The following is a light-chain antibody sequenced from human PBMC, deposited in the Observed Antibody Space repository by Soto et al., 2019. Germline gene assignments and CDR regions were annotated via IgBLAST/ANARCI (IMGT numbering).Light chain of an antibody. J-gene: IGKJ1*01. CDR2: DAS. CDR3: HQRKSWPRT. Sequence: EIVMTQSPATLSVSPGGRATLSCRASQSISDTLAWYQQKPGQAPRLLIYDASNRATGIPARFSGSGSGTDFTLTISSLEPEDFAVYYCHQRKSWPRTFGQGTKVDIK. V-gene: IGKV3-11*01. CDR1: QSISDT.